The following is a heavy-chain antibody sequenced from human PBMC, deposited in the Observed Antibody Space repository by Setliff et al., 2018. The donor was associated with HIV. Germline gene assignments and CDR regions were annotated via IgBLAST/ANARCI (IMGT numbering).Heavy chain of an antibody. J-gene: IGHJ1*01. D-gene: IGHD5-18*01. CDR1: GGSFSAYY. CDR3: ARGGYSYGFGRHRAYFQY. V-gene: IGHV4-34*01. CDR2: INHSGGT. Sequence: SETLSLTCAVYGGSFSAYYWSWIRQTPGKGLEWIGEINHSGGTNYNPSLKSRVTMSVDTPKNQFSLKLSSVTAADTAVFYCARGGYSYGFGRHRAYFQYWGQGTQVTSPQ.